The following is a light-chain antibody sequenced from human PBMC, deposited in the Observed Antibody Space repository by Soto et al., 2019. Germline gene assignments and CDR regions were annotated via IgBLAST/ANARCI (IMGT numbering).Light chain of an antibody. CDR1: NIGSKS. CDR2: DDG. Sequence: SYELTQPPSVSVAPGQTARITCGGNNIGSKSVHWYQQKPGQAPVLVVYDDGDRPSGIPERFSGSNSGDTAILTISRVEVGDEADYYCQVWDSSDNHVVFGGGTKLTVL. V-gene: IGLV3-21*02. CDR3: QVWDSSDNHVV. J-gene: IGLJ2*01.